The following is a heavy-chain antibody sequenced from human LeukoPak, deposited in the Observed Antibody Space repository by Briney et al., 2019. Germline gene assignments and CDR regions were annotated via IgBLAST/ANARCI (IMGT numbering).Heavy chain of an antibody. V-gene: IGHV3-21*01. D-gene: IGHD3-16*01. CDR1: GFTFSSYR. Sequence: GGSLRLSCAASGFTFSSYRMNWVRQAPGKGLEWVSSISSSSSYIYSADSMKGRFTISRVNAKNSLYLQMNSLRAEDTAVYYCARGLGVPDAFDIWGQGTMVTVSS. CDR2: ISSSSSYI. CDR3: ARGLGVPDAFDI. J-gene: IGHJ3*02.